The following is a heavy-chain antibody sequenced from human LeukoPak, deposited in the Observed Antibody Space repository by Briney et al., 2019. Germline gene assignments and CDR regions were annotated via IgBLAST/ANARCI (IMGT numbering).Heavy chain of an antibody. CDR3: ARHFVGSWSCWADY. CDR2: IYHSGSS. V-gene: IGHV4-38-2*01. J-gene: IGHJ4*02. CDR1: GYSISSGYY. Sequence: PSETLSLTCAVSGYSISSGYYWGWIRQPPGKGLEWIGSIYHSGSSYYNPSLKSRLTLSVDTSKNQLSLKLTSVTAADTAIYYCARHFVGSWSCWADYWGQGTLVTVSS. D-gene: IGHD1-26*01.